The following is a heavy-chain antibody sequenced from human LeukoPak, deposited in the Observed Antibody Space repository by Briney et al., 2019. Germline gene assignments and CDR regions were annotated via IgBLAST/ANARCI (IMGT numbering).Heavy chain of an antibody. CDR2: IYPGDSDT. J-gene: IGHJ3*02. V-gene: IGHV5-51*01. CDR1: GFSFTTYW. CDR3: ARLSGRPQQWGGGVDI. Sequence: GESLKISCKGSGFSFTTYWIAWVRQMPGKGLEWMGIIYPGDSDTRYSPSFQGQVTISADKSISTAYLQWSSLKASDTAMYYCARLSGRPQQWGGGVDIWGQGTMVTVSS. D-gene: IGHD6-19*01.